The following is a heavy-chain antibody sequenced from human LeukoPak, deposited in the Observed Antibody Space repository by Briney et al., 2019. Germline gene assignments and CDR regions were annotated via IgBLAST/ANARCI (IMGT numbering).Heavy chain of an antibody. J-gene: IGHJ4*02. CDR2: LWYDGSNK. D-gene: IGHD6-13*01. CDR3: AKMAAADPYTNSPLRPFESNVLWDY. CDR1: GFTFGDYG. V-gene: IGHV3-33*06. Sequence: PGGSLRLSCAASGFTFGDYGMNWVRQAPGKGLEWVTSLWYDGSNKWYADSVKGRFIISRDNSKNTLYLQMNSLRAEDTAVYYFAKMAAADPYTNSPLRPFESNVLWDYWGQGTLVTVSS.